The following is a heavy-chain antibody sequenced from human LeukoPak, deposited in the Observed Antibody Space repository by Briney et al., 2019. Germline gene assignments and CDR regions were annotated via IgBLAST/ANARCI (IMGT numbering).Heavy chain of an antibody. J-gene: IGHJ3*02. CDR2: IYPGDSDT. D-gene: IGHD1-26*01. CDR1: GYSFTSYW. Sequence: GESLKISCKGSGYSFTSYWIGWVRQMPGKGLEWMGIIYPGDSDTRYSPSFQGQVTISADKSISTAYLQWSSLKASDTAMYYCARSRQSGSYGLYDAFDIWGQGTMVTVSS. CDR3: ARSRQSGSYGLYDAFDI. V-gene: IGHV5-51*01.